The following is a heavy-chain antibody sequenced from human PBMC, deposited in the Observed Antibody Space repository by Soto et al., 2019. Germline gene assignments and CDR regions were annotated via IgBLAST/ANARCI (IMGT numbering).Heavy chain of an antibody. D-gene: IGHD6-6*01. J-gene: IGHJ5*02. Sequence: QVQLVQSGAAVKKPGSSVKVSCKASGGTFSSYAISWVRQAPRQGLEWMGGIIPIFGTANYAQKFQGRVTITADESTSTAYMELISLRSEDTAVYYFARHGQHVLNWFDPWCQGTLVTVSS. CDR3: ARHGQHVLNWFDP. CDR1: GGTFSSYA. V-gene: IGHV1-69*12. CDR2: IIPIFGTA.